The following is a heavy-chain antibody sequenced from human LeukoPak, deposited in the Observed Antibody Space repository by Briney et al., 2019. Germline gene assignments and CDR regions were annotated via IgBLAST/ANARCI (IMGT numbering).Heavy chain of an antibody. Sequence: ASVKVSCKASGYTFSRYGISWVRQAPGQGLEWMGWISAHNGNTNYAQKFQGRVAMTTDTSTSTAYMELSRLRSDDTAVYYCARQLTGGTYYYYYGMDVWGQGTTVTVSS. CDR3: ARQLTGGTYYYYYGMDV. CDR2: ISAHNGNT. CDR1: GYTFSRYG. D-gene: IGHD7-27*01. J-gene: IGHJ6*02. V-gene: IGHV1-18*01.